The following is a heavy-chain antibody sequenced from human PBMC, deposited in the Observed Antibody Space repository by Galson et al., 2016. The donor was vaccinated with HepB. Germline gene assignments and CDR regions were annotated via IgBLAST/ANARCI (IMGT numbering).Heavy chain of an antibody. D-gene: IGHD3-10*01. CDR1: GFSFRTYA. Sequence: SLRLSCAGSGFSFRTYAMHWVRQAPGKGLQCVAALLHDGTKDEYAESAKGRFTISRDNSNNTVFLQMNNLRTDDTALYYCAKDRYGSGTNYLDLWGQGALVTVSS. CDR3: AKDRYGSGTNYLDL. J-gene: IGHJ4*02. CDR2: LLHDGTKD. V-gene: IGHV3-30*18.